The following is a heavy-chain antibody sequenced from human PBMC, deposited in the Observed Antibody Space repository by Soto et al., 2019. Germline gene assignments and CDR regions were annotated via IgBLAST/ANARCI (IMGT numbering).Heavy chain of an antibody. CDR2: ISAYNGNT. CDR1: GYTFTSYG. Sequence: ASVKVSCKASGYTFTSYGISWVRQAPGQGLEWMGWISAYNGNTNYAQKLQGRVTMTTDTSTSTAYMELRSLRSDDTAVYYCAGALALAYYYDSSGYLNWFDPWGQGTLVTVSS. D-gene: IGHD3-22*01. V-gene: IGHV1-18*04. CDR3: AGALALAYYYDSSGYLNWFDP. J-gene: IGHJ5*02.